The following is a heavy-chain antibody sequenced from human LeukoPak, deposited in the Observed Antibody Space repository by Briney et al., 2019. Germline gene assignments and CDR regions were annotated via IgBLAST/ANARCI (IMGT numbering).Heavy chain of an antibody. D-gene: IGHD1-26*01. CDR2: INPNSGST. J-gene: IGHJ4*02. Sequence: ASVKVSCKASGYTFTGYYMHWVRQAPGQGLEWMGRINPNSGSTNYAQKFQGRVTMTRDTSISTAYMELSRLRSDDTAVYYCARDHRGSYLFDYWGQGTLVTVSS. CDR1: GYTFTGYY. CDR3: ARDHRGSYLFDY. V-gene: IGHV1-2*06.